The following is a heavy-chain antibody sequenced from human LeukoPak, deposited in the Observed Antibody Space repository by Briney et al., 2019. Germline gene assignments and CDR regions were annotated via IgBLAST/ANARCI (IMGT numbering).Heavy chain of an antibody. D-gene: IGHD3-3*01. CDR3: ARSGYSNFDY. CDR1: DDSISDYY. CDR2: IYASGST. V-gene: IGHV4-4*07. Sequence: PSETLSLTCTVSDDSISDYYRGWIRQSAGKGLEWIGRIYASGSTNYNPSLKSRVTISVDTSKNQFSLKLSSVTAADTAVYYCARSGYSNFDYWGQGTLVTVSS. J-gene: IGHJ4*02.